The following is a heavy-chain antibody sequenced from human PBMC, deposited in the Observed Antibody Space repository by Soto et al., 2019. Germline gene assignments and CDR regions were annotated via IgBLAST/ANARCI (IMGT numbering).Heavy chain of an antibody. CDR1: GGTFSSYA. Sequence: QVQLVQSGAEVKKPGSSVKVSCRASGGTFSSYAISWVRQAPGQGLEWMGGIIPIFGTANYAQKFQGRVTITADESTSSADIELSSLRSEDTAVYYCERVSGEDYGDYEQQFDYWGQGTLVTVSS. J-gene: IGHJ4*02. D-gene: IGHD4-17*01. CDR2: IIPIFGTA. CDR3: ERVSGEDYGDYEQQFDY. V-gene: IGHV1-69*12.